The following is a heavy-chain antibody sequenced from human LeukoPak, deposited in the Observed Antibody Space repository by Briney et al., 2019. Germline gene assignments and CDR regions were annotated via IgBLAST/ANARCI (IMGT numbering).Heavy chain of an antibody. J-gene: IGHJ5*02. Sequence: SSETLSLTCTVSGDSISSLDYCWSWIRQPPGKGVEWIGCIDYTGTTYYKPSLKSRVTILVDMSKNQFSLKLSSVTAADTAVYFCAVGYYDQIGSQGWFDPWGQGTLVSVSS. CDR3: AVGYYDQIGSQGWFDP. V-gene: IGHV4-30-4*01. D-gene: IGHD3-22*01. CDR1: GDSISSLDYC. CDR2: IDYTGTT.